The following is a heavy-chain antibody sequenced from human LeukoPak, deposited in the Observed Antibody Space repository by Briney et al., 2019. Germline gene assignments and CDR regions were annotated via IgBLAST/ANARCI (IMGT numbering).Heavy chain of an antibody. D-gene: IGHD6-19*01. CDR3: ARVLLDSSGWLGVVWFDP. V-gene: IGHV1-18*01. J-gene: IGHJ5*02. CDR1: GYTFTSYG. Sequence: ASVKVSCKASGYTFTSYGISWVRQAPGQGLEWMGWISAYNGNTNYAQKLQGRVTMTTDTSTSTAYMELRSLRSDDTAVYYCARVLLDSSGWLGVVWFDPWGQGTLVTVSS. CDR2: ISAYNGNT.